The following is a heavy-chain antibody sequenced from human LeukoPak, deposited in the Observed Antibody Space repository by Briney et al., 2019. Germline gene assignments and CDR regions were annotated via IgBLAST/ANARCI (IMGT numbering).Heavy chain of an antibody. V-gene: IGHV4-59*12. D-gene: IGHD3-10*01. CDR1: GGSISSYY. CDR3: ARGGRAPHYYGSGSYSNWFDP. J-gene: IGHJ5*02. CDR2: IYYSGST. Sequence: PSETLSLTCTVSGGSISSYYWSWIRQPPGKGLEWIGYIYYSGSTNYNPSLKSRVTISVDTSKNQFSLKLSSVTAADTAVYYCARGGRAPHYYGSGSYSNWFDPWGQGTLVTVSS.